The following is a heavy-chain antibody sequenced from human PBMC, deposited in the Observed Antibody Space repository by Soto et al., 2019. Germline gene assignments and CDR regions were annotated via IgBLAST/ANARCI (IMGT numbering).Heavy chain of an antibody. CDR3: AIRTNSTGWYYLDL. CDR1: GFTFSSYG. CDR2: ISGGGPPT. Sequence: EVQMLESGGGLVQPGGSLRLSCTGSGFTFSSYGMSWVRQAPGKGLEWVSGISGGGPPTYYADSVRGRFTISRDNSKNTLYLQMNSLRAEDTAVYYCAIRTNSTGWYYLDLWGRGTLVTVSA. D-gene: IGHD6-25*01. J-gene: IGHJ4*02. V-gene: IGHV3-23*01.